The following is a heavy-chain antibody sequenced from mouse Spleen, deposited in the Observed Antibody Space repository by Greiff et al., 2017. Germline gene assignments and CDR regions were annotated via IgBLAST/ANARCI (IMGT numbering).Heavy chain of an antibody. CDR3: ERRRARDYFDY. V-gene: IGHV1-69*01. CDR2: IDPSDSYT. CDR1: GYTFTSYW. J-gene: IGHJ2*01. Sequence: QVQLQQPGAELVMPGASVKLSCKASGYTFTSYWMHWVKQRPGQGLEWIGEIDPSDSYTNYNQKFKGKATLTVDKSSSTAYMQLSSLTSEDSAVYYCERRRARDYFDYWGQGTTLTVSS. D-gene: IGHD3-1*01.